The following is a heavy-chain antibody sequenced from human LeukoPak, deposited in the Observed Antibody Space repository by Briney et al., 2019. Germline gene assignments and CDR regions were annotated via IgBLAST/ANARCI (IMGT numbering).Heavy chain of an antibody. Sequence: GASVKVSCKASGYTFTDYYMHWVRQAPGQGLEWMGWINPNSGGTNYAQKFQGRVTMTRDTSIGTAYMELSRVRSDDTAVYYCARGGRSIFGVADYWGQGTLVTVSS. CDR3: ARGGRSIFGVADY. V-gene: IGHV1-2*02. D-gene: IGHD3-3*01. CDR1: GYTFTDYY. J-gene: IGHJ4*02. CDR2: INPNSGGT.